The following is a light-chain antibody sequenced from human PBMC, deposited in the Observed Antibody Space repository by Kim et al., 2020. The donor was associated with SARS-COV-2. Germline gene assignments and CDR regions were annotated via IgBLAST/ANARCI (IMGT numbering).Light chain of an antibody. J-gene: IGLJ3*02. CDR2: KNN. CDR1: NSNIGNYT. Sequence: GQRVTISCSGSNSNIGNYTVNWYQQFPGTAPKLLIYKNNQRPSGVPDRFSGSNPGTSASLVISGLQSDDEADYYCATWDDRLGGRVFGGGTKL. CDR3: ATWDDRLGGRV. V-gene: IGLV1-44*01.